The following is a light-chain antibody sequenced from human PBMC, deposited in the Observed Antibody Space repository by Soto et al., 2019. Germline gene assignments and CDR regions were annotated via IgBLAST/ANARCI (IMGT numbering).Light chain of an antibody. J-gene: IGLJ1*01. CDR3: GTWDSSPRGV. CDR1: SSNIGNNY. V-gene: IGLV1-51*02. Sequence: QSALTQPPSVSAAPGQKVTISCSGSSSNIGNNYVSWYQQLPGTAPKLLIYENNKRPSGIPDRFSGSKSGTSATLGITGLQTGDEADYYCGTWDSSPRGVFGTGTKVTVL. CDR2: ENN.